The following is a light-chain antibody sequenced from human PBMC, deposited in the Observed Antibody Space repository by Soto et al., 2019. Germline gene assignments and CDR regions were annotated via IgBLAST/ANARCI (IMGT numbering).Light chain of an antibody. CDR2: EVS. Sequence: QSVLTQPASVSGSPGQSITISCSGTSSDVGAYQFVSWYQQHPGKAPKLMIYEVSNRPSGVSYRFSGSKSGNTASLTISGLQAEDEADYYCSSYTSTTTLVVFGGGTKVTV. V-gene: IGLV2-14*01. CDR3: SSYTSTTTLVV. CDR1: SSDVGAYQF. J-gene: IGLJ2*01.